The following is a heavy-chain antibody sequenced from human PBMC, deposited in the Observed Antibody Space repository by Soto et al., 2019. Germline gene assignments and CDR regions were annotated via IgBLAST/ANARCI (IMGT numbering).Heavy chain of an antibody. J-gene: IGHJ4*02. Sequence: GGSLRLSCAASGFTFSSYWMHWVRQAPGKGLVWVSRINSDGSSTSYADSVKGRFTISRDNAKNTLYLQMNSLRAEDTAVYYCARTTIFFPAFDYWGQGTLVTVSS. CDR3: ARTTIFFPAFDY. D-gene: IGHD3-9*01. CDR2: INSDGSST. V-gene: IGHV3-74*01. CDR1: GFTFSSYW.